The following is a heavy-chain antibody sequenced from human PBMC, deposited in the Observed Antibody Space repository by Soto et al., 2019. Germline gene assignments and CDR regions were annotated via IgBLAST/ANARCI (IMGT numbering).Heavy chain of an antibody. Sequence: SETLSLTCTVSGGSMSSNYWTWIRQSPGRGLEWVGYIYYTGSTKYNPSLKSGVTISLDTSKNQFSLRLTSVTSADTAVYYCARGGSYGDFFDYWGQGAQVTVSS. CDR1: GGSMSSNY. CDR3: ARGGSYGDFFDY. J-gene: IGHJ4*02. D-gene: IGHD4-17*01. CDR2: IYYTGST. V-gene: IGHV4-59*01.